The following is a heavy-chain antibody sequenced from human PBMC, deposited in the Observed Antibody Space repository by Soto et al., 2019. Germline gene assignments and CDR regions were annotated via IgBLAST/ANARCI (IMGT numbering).Heavy chain of an antibody. V-gene: IGHV1-18*01. D-gene: IGHD3-9*01. Sequence: QVQLVQSGAEVKKPGASVKVSCKASGYTFTSYGISWVRQAPGQGLEWMGWISAYNGNTNYAQKLQGRVTMTTDTSTSTAYMERRSRRSGDTAVYYGARDRTPLRDFDWLAGYYYGMDVWGQGTTVTVSS. CDR3: ARDRTPLRDFDWLAGYYYGMDV. CDR2: ISAYNGNT. CDR1: GYTFTSYG. J-gene: IGHJ6*02.